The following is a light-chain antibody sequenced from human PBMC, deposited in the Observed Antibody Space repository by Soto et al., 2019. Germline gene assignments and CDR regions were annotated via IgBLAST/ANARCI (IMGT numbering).Light chain of an antibody. CDR3: QHYNSYSEA. CDR2: KAS. Sequence: DIQMTQSPSTLSGSVGDRVTITFRASQTISSWLACYQQKPGKAPKRLIYKASTLKSGGPSRFSGGGSGTEFTLTISSLQPDDFSTYYCQHYNSYSEAFGQGTKVDIK. J-gene: IGKJ1*01. V-gene: IGKV1-5*03. CDR1: QTISSW.